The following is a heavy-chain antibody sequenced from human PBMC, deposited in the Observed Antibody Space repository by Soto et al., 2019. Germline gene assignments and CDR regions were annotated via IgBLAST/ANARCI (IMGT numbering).Heavy chain of an antibody. V-gene: IGHV1-18*01. CDR1: GYTFTNYG. CDR3: ARVGSSWYNHY. J-gene: IGHJ4*02. CDR2: ISVYNGNT. Sequence: QVQLVQSGAEVKEPGASVKVSCKASGYTFTNYGISWVRQAPGQGLEWMGWISVYNGNTRTAQKFQGRVTVTTDTSTSTAYMELRSLRSDDTAVYYCARVGSSWYNHYWGQGTLVTVSS. D-gene: IGHD6-13*01.